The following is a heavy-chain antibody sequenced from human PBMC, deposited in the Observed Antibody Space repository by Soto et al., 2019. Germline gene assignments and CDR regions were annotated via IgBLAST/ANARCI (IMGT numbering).Heavy chain of an antibody. V-gene: IGHV4-4*07. J-gene: IGHJ5*02. D-gene: IGHD3-3*01. CDR3: ARDQRFTDWFDP. CDR1: CGAINSYY. Sequence: SETLSLTCTVSCGAINSYYWTWIRQPAGKGLEWIGRIYSSGSTKYNPSLQSRVTMSLDTSKNQFSLRLTSVTAADTAVYYCARDQRFTDWFDPWGQGTLVTVSS. CDR2: IYSSGST.